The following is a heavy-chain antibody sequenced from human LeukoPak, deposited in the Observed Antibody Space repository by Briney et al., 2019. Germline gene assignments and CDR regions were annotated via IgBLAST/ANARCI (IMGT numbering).Heavy chain of an antibody. D-gene: IGHD5-18*01. CDR1: GFTVSSNY. Sequence: GGSLRLSCAASGFTVSSNYMSWVRQAPGKGLEWVSVIYSGGSTYYADSVKGRFTISRDNSKNTLYLQMNSLRAEDTAVYYCARGYSYGENFFDYWGQGTLVTVSS. V-gene: IGHV3-66*01. CDR2: IYSGGST. J-gene: IGHJ4*02. CDR3: ARGYSYGENFFDY.